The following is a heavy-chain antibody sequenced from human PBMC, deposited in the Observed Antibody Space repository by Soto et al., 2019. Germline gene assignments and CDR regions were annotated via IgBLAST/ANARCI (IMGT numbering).Heavy chain of an antibody. CDR3: ARKAIRDDAFDI. V-gene: IGHV1-46*03. CDR1: GYTFTSYY. Sequence: ASVKVSCKASGYTFTSYYMHWVRQAPGQGLGWMGIINPSGGSTSYAQKFQGRVTMTRDTSTSTVYMELSSLRSEDTAVYYCARKAIRDDAFDIWGQGTMVTVSS. J-gene: IGHJ3*02. CDR2: INPSGGST.